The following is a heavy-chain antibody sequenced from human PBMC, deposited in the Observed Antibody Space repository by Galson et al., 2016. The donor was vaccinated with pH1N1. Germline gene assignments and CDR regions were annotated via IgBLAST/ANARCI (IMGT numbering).Heavy chain of an antibody. D-gene: IGHD6-19*01. CDR1: GGSISGGGYY. Sequence: TLSLTCTVSGGSISGGGYYWSWIRQHPGKGLEWIGYVFYSGSTYYNPSLKSRVTISVDTSKNQFSLKLSSVTAADTAVYYCARGVSVAGTPRLDYWGQGTLVTVSS. CDR3: ARGVSVAGTPRLDY. J-gene: IGHJ4*02. V-gene: IGHV4-31*03. CDR2: VFYSGST.